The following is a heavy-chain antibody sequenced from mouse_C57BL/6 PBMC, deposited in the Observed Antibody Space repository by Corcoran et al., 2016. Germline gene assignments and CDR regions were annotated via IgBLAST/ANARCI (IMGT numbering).Heavy chain of an antibody. CDR2: INTYSGVP. J-gene: IGHJ1*03. CDR3: ARRSGYGSSYWYFDV. V-gene: IGHV9-3*01. Sequence: QIQLVQSGPELKKPGETVKISCKASGYTFTTYGMSWVKQAPGKGLKWMGWINTYSGVPTYADDFKGRFAFSLETSASTAYLQINNLKNEDTATYFCARRSGYGSSYWYFDVRGTGTTVTVS. CDR1: GYTFTTYG. D-gene: IGHD1-1*01.